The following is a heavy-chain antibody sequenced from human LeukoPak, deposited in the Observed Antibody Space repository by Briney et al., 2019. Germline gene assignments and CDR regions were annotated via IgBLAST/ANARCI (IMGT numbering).Heavy chain of an antibody. Sequence: KFQGRVTITRDTSASTAYMELSSLRSEDTAVYYCARSHVINVNLDYWGQGTLVTVSS. V-gene: IGHV1-3*01. J-gene: IGHJ4*02. CDR3: ARSHVINVNLDY. D-gene: IGHD2/OR15-2a*01.